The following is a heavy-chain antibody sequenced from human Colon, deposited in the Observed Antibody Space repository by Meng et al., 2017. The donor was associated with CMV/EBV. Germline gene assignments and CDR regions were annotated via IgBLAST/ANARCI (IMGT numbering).Heavy chain of an antibody. CDR1: GFIFSDYY. V-gene: IGHV3-11*04. J-gene: IGHJ3*02. CDR3: AREKVGQGAFDI. Sequence: GGSLRLSCAASGFIFSDYYMSWIRHAPGKGLEWVSYISGSDGTTDYADSVKGRFTISRDNAKKSLYLQMNSLRAEDTAVYYCAREKVGQGAFDIWGQGTKVTVSS. D-gene: IGHD1-26*01. CDR2: ISGSDGTT.